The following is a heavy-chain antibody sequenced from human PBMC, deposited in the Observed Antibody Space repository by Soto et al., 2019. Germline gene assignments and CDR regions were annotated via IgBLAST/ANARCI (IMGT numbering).Heavy chain of an antibody. Sequence: QFQLVQSGAEVKKPGSSVKVSCNASGCTVISDGISWVRQAPGQGLEWMGGIIPIFGTANYAQKFQGRVTITADETTSTAYMKLSRRRSEDTAVYYWARAVEQSDYYYGMDVWGQWTTVTVSS. J-gene: IGHJ6*02. V-gene: IGHV1-69*12. CDR1: GCTVISDG. CDR3: ARAVEQSDYYYGMDV. CDR2: IIPIFGTA.